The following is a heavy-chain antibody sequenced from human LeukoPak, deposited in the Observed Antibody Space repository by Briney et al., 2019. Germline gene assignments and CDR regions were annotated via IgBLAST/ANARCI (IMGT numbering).Heavy chain of an antibody. CDR3: ARGRGGTVDRGYLDY. Sequence: ASVKVSCKASGYTFTNYDIMWVRQATGQGPEWMGWMNSNTGNTGSAQKFQGRVTMTRDTSINTAYMELHSLTSEDTAVYYCARGRGGTVDRGYLDYWGQGTLVTVSS. J-gene: IGHJ4*02. CDR1: GYTFTNYD. CDR2: MNSNTGNT. V-gene: IGHV1-8*01. D-gene: IGHD3-22*01.